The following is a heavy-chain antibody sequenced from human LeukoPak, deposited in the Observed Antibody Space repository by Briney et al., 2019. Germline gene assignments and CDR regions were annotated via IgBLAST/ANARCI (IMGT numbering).Heavy chain of an antibody. D-gene: IGHD3-9*01. J-gene: IGHJ4*02. CDR1: GYTFTSYY. V-gene: IGHV1-46*01. CDR3: ARAQLLRYFDWLIEHNGFDY. CDR2: INPSGGST. Sequence: ASVKVSCKASGYTFTSYYVHWVRQAPGQGLEWMGIINPSGGSTSYAQKFQGRVTMTRDTSTSTVYMELSSLRSEDTAVYYCARAQLLRYFDWLIEHNGFDYWGQGTLVTVSS.